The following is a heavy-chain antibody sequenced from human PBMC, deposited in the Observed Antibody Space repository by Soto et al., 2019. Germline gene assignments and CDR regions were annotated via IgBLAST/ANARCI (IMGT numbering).Heavy chain of an antibody. D-gene: IGHD6-13*01. Sequence: PGESLKISCKGSGYSFTTDWISWVRQMPGKGLEWMGRTDPSDSYTNYSPSFQGHVTISVDKSISTAYLQWSSLKASDTAMYYCARLRIAAPGNPGPWGQGTLVTVSS. J-gene: IGHJ5*02. CDR3: ARLRIAAPGNPGP. CDR2: TDPSDSYT. CDR1: GYSFTTDW. V-gene: IGHV5-10-1*01.